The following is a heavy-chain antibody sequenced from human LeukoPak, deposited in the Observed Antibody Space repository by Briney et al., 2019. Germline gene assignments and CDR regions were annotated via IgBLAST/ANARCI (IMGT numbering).Heavy chain of an antibody. D-gene: IGHD6-19*01. CDR2: VSSSGSTI. V-gene: IGHV3-11*04. CDR1: GFTFSDVY. Sequence: VGSLRLSCAASGFTFSDVYTSGGCQSPGEGLGWGSYVSSSGSTIYYVDSKKGRFTISRDNGNNSLYQQMNSLRAEDTAVYYCARDRSGWSPMDVWGQGTTVTVSS. J-gene: IGHJ6*01. CDR3: ARDRSGWSPMDV.